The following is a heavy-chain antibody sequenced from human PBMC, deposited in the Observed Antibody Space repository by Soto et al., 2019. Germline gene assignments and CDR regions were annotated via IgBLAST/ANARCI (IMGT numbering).Heavy chain of an antibody. Sequence: QVQLVQSGAEVKKPGSSVKVSCKASGGTFSSYAIGWVRQAPGQGLEWMGGIIPIFGTANYAQKFQGRVTITADESTSTAYMELSSLRSEDTAVYYCARTNTAMVTGWFDPWGQGTLVTVSS. V-gene: IGHV1-69*12. CDR3: ARTNTAMVTGWFDP. J-gene: IGHJ5*02. D-gene: IGHD5-18*01. CDR1: GGTFSSYA. CDR2: IIPIFGTA.